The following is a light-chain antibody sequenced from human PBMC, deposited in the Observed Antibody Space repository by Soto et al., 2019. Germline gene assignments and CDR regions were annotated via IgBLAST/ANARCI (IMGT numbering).Light chain of an antibody. CDR2: EVS. Sequence: QSALTQPPSASGSPGQSVTISCTGTSSDVGGYNYVSWYQQHPAKAPKLMIYEVSKRPSGVPDRFSGSKSGNTASLTVSGLQAEDEADYYCISYAGTNNYVFGTGTKLTVL. CDR3: ISYAGTNNYV. J-gene: IGLJ1*01. CDR1: SSDVGGYNY. V-gene: IGLV2-8*01.